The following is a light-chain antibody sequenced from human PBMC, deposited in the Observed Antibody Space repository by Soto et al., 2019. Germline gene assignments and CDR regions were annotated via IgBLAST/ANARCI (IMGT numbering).Light chain of an antibody. CDR2: TNT. CDR1: SSNVGGNP. Sequence: VLTQPPSASWTPGQRVTISCSGSSSNVGGNPVNWYQHVPTTAPKLLIYTNTQRPSGVPDRFSGSKSGTSASLAISGLQSEDEADYYCASWDDSLNGPVFGTGTKVTVL. J-gene: IGLJ1*01. V-gene: IGLV1-44*01. CDR3: ASWDDSLNGPV.